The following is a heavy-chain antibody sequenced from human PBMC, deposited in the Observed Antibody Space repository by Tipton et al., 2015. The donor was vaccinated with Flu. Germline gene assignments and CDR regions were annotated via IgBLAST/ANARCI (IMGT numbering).Heavy chain of an antibody. CDR3: TKALRPYYYDTSGYRFDPFDF. D-gene: IGHD3-22*01. CDR2: ISGSGAGYADPLKGR. J-gene: IGHJ4*02. Sequence: SLRLSCTASGFTFSSYAMSWIRQAPGKGLEWVSVISGSGAGYADPLKGRFYADSVKGRFTISKDNSKKTVYLEMNSLRAEDTAVYYCTKALRPYYYDTSGYRFDPFDFWGQGTLVTVSS. CDR1: GFTFSSYA. V-gene: IGHV3-23*01.